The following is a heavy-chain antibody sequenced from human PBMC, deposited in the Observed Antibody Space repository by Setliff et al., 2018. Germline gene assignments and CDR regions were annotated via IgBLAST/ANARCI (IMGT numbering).Heavy chain of an antibody. Sequence: SETLSLTCTVSGGSINNYYWSWIRQSPGKGLEWIGYIDTSGSTDYNPSLKSRVTISVDTSKNQLSLKLSSVTAADTAVYYCARHKSNGSGSYPSLYMDVWGKGIRVTVS. J-gene: IGHJ6*03. V-gene: IGHV4-59*08. D-gene: IGHD3-10*01. CDR1: GGSINNYY. CDR3: ARHKSNGSGSYPSLYMDV. CDR2: IDTSGST.